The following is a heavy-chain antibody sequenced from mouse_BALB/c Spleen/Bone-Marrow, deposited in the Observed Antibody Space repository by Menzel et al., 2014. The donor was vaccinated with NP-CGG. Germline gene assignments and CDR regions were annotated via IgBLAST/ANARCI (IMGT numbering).Heavy chain of an antibody. CDR2: ISSDSGAI. D-gene: IGHD4-1*01. CDR1: GFTFSSFG. CDR3: TRGGNWEDFDY. Sequence: EVKLVESGGGLVQPGGSRKLSCAASGFTFSSFGMHWVRQAPEKGLEWIAYISSDSGAIFYADTVKGRLTISRDNPKNTLFLQMTSLRSEDTAIYFCTRGGNWEDFDYWGQGTTLTVSS. J-gene: IGHJ2*01. V-gene: IGHV5-17*02.